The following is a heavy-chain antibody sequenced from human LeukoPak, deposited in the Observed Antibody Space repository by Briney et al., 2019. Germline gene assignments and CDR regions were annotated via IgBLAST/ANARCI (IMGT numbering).Heavy chain of an antibody. D-gene: IGHD3-10*01. V-gene: IGHV4-59*11. CDR2: IFNTGNT. CDR3: ASRPADTTWYGVFDY. J-gene: IGHJ4*02. CDR1: GCSINSHY. Sequence: PSETLSLTCSVSGCSINSHYWNWIRQPPGQRLEWIGYIFNTGNTNYNPSLASRVTMSVDTSRAQFFLRLSPVTAADTAIYYCASRPADTTWYGVFDYWSQGTLVTVSS.